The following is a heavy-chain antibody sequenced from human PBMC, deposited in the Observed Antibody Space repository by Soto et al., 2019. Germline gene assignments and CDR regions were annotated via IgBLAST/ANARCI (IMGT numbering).Heavy chain of an antibody. CDR1: GYTFKIYS. J-gene: IGHJ4*02. Sequence: GVSAEVSCKECGYTFKIYSMQWARHAPGQRLEWIGWINAGNGNTKYSQKFQGRVTFTRDTSANTAYMELSSLISEDTSVYYCARPKDYDDCLDLWGQGTLVTVSS. D-gene: IGHD3-22*01. CDR2: INAGNGNT. V-gene: IGHV1-3*01. CDR3: ARPKDYDDCLDL.